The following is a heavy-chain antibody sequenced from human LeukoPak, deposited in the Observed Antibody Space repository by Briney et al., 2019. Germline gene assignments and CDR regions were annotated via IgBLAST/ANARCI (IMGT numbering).Heavy chain of an antibody. J-gene: IGHJ3*02. CDR3: ARDTGGDCYLGCAFDI. V-gene: IGHV1-69*04. D-gene: IGHD2-21*02. CDR2: IIPILGIA. CDR1: GGTFSSYT. Sequence: VASVKVSCKASGGTFSSYTISWVRQAPGQGLEWMGRIIPILGIANYAQKFQGRVTITADKSTSTAYMELSSLRSEDTAVYYCARDTGGDCYLGCAFDIWGQGTMVTVSS.